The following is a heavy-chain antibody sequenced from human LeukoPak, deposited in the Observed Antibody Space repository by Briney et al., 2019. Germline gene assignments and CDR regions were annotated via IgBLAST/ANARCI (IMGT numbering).Heavy chain of an antibody. D-gene: IGHD3-10*01. J-gene: IGHJ4*02. V-gene: IGHV3-11*04. Sequence: GGSLRLSCAASGFTFSDYYMGWIRQAPGKGLDWVSYISNSGNNIYYADSVKGRFTISRDNAKNSLYLQMNSLRAEDTAVYYCARDKSRRITIVPRADYWGQGTLVTVSS. CDR3: ARDKSRRITIVPRADY. CDR2: ISNSGNNI. CDR1: GFTFSDYY.